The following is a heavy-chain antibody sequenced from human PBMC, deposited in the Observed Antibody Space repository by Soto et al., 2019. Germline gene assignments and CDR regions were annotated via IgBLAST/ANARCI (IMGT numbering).Heavy chain of an antibody. V-gene: IGHV4-59*08. CDR1: GGSISSSY. Sequence: SETLSLTCTVSGGSISSSYWSWIWQPPGKGLEWIGYIYYSGSTNYNPSLKSRVTISVDTSKNQFSLKLSSVTAADTAVYYCARSLIIWFGEFHNWFDPWGQGSLVTVSS. CDR2: IYYSGST. J-gene: IGHJ5*02. CDR3: ARSLIIWFGEFHNWFDP. D-gene: IGHD3-10*01.